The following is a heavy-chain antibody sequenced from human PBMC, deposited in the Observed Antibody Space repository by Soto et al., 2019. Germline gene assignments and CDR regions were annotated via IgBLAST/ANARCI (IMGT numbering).Heavy chain of an antibody. V-gene: IGHV1-24*01. Sequence: ASVKVSCKVSGYTLTELSMHWVRQAPGKGLEWMGGFDPEDGETIYAQKFQGRVTMTEDTSTDTAYMELSSLRSEDTAVYYCATDVHPSGIAGSTFDYWGQGAPVTVS. CDR1: GYTLTELS. CDR2: FDPEDGET. J-gene: IGHJ4*02. D-gene: IGHD6-13*01. CDR3: ATDVHPSGIAGSTFDY.